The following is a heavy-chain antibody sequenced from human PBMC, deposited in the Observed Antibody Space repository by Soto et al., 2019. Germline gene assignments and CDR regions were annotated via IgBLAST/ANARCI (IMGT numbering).Heavy chain of an antibody. CDR3: ARGPLIAVAGYYYGMDV. CDR1: GFTFSSYG. V-gene: IGHV3-33*01. CDR2: IWYDGSNK. Sequence: GGSLRLSCAASGFTFSSYGMHWVRQAPGKGLEWVAVIWYDGSNKYYADSVKGRFTISRDNSKNTLYLQMNSLRAEDTAVYYCARGPLIAVAGYYYGMDVWGQGTTVTVSS. J-gene: IGHJ6*02. D-gene: IGHD6-19*01.